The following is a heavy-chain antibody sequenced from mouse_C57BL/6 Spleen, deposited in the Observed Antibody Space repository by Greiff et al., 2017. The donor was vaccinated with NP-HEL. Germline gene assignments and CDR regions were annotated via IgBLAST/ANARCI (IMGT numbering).Heavy chain of an antibody. Sequence: QVQLQQPGAELVKPGASVKLSCKASGYTFTSYWMHWVKQRPGRGLEWIGRIDPNSGGTKYNEKFKSKATLTVDKPSSPAYMQLSSLTSEESSVYYCARNYYVDYWGQGTTLTVSS. D-gene: IGHD2-1*01. CDR1: GYTFTSYW. V-gene: IGHV1-72*01. CDR2: IDPNSGGT. CDR3: ARNYYVDY. J-gene: IGHJ2*01.